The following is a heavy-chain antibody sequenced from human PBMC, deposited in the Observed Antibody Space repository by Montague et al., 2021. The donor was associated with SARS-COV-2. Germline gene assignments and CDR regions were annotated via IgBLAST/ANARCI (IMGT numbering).Heavy chain of an antibody. CDR2: IYSSGST. CDR3: ARVGTLVRGVFISDAMDV. Sequence: SETLSLTCTVSGGSISSYYWSWIRQPAGEGLEWIGRIYSSGSTNFNPSLKSRVTMSVDPSKSQFSLKLTSGTAADTAVYYCARVGTLVRGVFISDAMDVWGQGTTVTVSS. CDR1: GGSISSYY. V-gene: IGHV4-4*07. D-gene: IGHD3-10*01. J-gene: IGHJ6*02.